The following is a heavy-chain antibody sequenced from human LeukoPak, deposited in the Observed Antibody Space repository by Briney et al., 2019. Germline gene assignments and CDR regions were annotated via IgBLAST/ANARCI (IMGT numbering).Heavy chain of an antibody. V-gene: IGHV3-23*01. J-gene: IGHJ4*02. CDR2: ISGSGGST. Sequence: AGGSLRLSCAASGFTFSSYAMSWVRQAPGKGLEWVSAISGSGGSTYYADSVKGRFSISRDNPKGTLYLQMNSLRAEDTATYFCAKARYNNGWDYFDYWGLGTLVTVSS. CDR1: GFTFSSYA. D-gene: IGHD6-19*01. CDR3: AKARYNNGWDYFDY.